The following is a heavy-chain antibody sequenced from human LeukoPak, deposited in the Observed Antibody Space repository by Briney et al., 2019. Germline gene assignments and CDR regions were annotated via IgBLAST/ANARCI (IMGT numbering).Heavy chain of an antibody. D-gene: IGHD1-26*01. V-gene: IGHV3-74*01. CDR2: INSDGINT. J-gene: IGHJ6*03. CDR3: ARDPYSGNYGAYYYYYMDV. Sequence: GGSLRLSWAASGFTFSNYWMHWVRHAPGKGLVWVSRINSDGINTSYADSVKGRFTISRDNAKNSLYLQMDSLRVEGTAVYYCARDPYSGNYGAYYYYYMDVWGKGTTVTISS. CDR1: GFTFSNYW.